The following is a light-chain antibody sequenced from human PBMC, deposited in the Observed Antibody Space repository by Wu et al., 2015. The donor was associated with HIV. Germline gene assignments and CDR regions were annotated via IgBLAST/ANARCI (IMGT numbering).Light chain of an antibody. V-gene: IGKV3-15*01. CDR1: QSVSSN. Sequence: EIVMTQSPVTLSVSPGERATLSCRASQSVSSNLAWYQQKPGQAPRLLIYGASTRATGIPARFSGSGSGTEFILTISSMQSEDFAVYYCQQYNNWWTFGQGTKVEIK. CDR2: GAS. J-gene: IGKJ1*01. CDR3: QQYNNWWT.